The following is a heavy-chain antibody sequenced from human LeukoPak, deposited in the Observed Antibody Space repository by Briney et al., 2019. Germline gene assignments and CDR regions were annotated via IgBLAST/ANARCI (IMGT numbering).Heavy chain of an antibody. Sequence: SETLSLTCTVSGGSISSSSYYWGWIRQPPGKGLEWAGSIYYSGSTYYNPSLKSRVTISVDTSKNQFSLKLSSVTAADTAVYYCARDDLLIAARPSGWFDPWGQGTLVTVSS. J-gene: IGHJ5*02. CDR1: GGSISSSSYY. CDR2: IYYSGST. V-gene: IGHV4-39*07. CDR3: ARDDLLIAARPSGWFDP. D-gene: IGHD6-6*01.